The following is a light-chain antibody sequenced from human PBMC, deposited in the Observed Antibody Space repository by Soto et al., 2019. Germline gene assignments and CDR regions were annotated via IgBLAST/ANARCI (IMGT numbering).Light chain of an antibody. Sequence: EVVLTQSPDTLSLSVGERASLSCRASQSISSNFLAWYQQKPGQAPRLLIYRASTRATGVPDRFSGSGSGTHFTLTITRLEPEDFAIYICQNYNLSFGPGTKVEIK. CDR3: QNYNLS. J-gene: IGKJ3*01. CDR2: RAS. CDR1: QSISSNF. V-gene: IGKV3-20*01.